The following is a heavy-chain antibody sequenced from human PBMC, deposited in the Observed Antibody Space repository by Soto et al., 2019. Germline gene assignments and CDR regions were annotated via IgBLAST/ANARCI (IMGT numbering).Heavy chain of an antibody. V-gene: IGHV4-31*03. J-gene: IGHJ6*02. CDR2: IYYSGST. CDR1: GGSISSGGYY. CDR3: ARGPLLMNYYYYGMDV. Sequence: SETLSLTCTVSGGSISSGGYYWSWIRQHPGKGLEWIGYIYYSGSTYYNPSLKSRVTISVDTSKNQFSLKLGSVTAADTAVYYCARGPLLMNYYYYGMDVWGQGTTVTVSS.